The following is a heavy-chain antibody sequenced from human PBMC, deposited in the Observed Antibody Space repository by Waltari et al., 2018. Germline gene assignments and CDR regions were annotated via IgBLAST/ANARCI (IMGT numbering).Heavy chain of an antibody. V-gene: IGHV3-7*03. CDR2: IKQDGSEK. J-gene: IGHJ6*02. D-gene: IGHD3-3*01. Sequence: EVQLVESGGGLVQPGGSLRLSCAASGFTFSSYWMSWVRQAPGKGLEWVANIKQDGSEKYYVDSVKGRFTISRDNAKNSLYLQMNSLRAEDTAVYYCARDTGFLEWPFYYYYYGMDVWGQGTTVTVSS. CDR1: GFTFSSYW. CDR3: ARDTGFLEWPFYYYYYGMDV.